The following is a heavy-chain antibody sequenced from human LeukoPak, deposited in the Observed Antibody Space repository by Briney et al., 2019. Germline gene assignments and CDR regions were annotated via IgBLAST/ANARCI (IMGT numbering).Heavy chain of an antibody. CDR1: GFNVNSNP. V-gene: IGHV3-66*01. CDR3: ARASQWLAFDA. Sequence: GGSLRVSCAASGFNVNSNPLHWVRQAGCKGLEWVGVIYDGERTNYGDSMKHRFTITRDIPTNTLHLQMNSLRGEDTALYYCARASQWLAFDAWGQGALVTVSS. J-gene: IGHJ4*02. CDR2: IYDGERT. D-gene: IGHD6-19*01.